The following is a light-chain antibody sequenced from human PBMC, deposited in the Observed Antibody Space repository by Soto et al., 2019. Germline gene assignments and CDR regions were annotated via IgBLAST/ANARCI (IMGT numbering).Light chain of an antibody. CDR2: EVS. J-gene: IGLJ2*01. V-gene: IGLV2-14*01. CDR3: SSYSSSITVL. Sequence: QSALTQPASVSGSPGQSITISCTGTSSDVGAYNYVSWHQQHPGKVPKLMIYEVSNRPSGVSNRFSGSKSGNTASLTISGLQAEDEADYYCSSYSSSITVLFGGGTKLTVL. CDR1: SSDVGAYNY.